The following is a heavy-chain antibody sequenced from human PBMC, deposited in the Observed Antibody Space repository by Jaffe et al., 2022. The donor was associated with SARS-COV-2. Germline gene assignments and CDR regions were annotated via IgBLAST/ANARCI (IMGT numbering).Heavy chain of an antibody. D-gene: IGHD3-3*01. J-gene: IGHJ2*01. CDR3: ARDFWDISHYDFWSGYFGWYFDL. CDR1: GFTFSSYA. CDR2: ISYDGSNK. V-gene: IGHV3-30-3*01. Sequence: QVQLVESGGGVVQPGRSLRLSCAASGFTFSSYAMHWVRQAPGKGLEWVAVISYDGSNKYYADSVKGRFTISRDNSKNTLYLQMNSLRAEDTAVYYCARDFWDISHYDFWSGYFGWYFDLWGRGTLVTVSS.